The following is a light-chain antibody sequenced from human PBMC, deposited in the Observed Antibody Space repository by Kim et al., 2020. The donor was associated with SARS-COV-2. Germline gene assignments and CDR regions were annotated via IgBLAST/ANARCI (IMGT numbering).Light chain of an antibody. CDR2: DVT. Sequence: QSALTKPASVSGSPGQSITISCTGTSSDIGRYNYVSWYQQHPDKAPKLMIYDVTNRPSGVSNRFSGSKSGNTASLTIYGLQADDEADSYCSSYTSSTTWVFGGGTQLTVL. CDR1: SSDIGRYNY. CDR3: SSYTSSTTWV. V-gene: IGLV2-14*03. J-gene: IGLJ3*02.